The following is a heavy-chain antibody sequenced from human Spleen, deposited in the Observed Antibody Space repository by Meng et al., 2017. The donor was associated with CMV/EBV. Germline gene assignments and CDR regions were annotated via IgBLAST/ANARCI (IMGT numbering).Heavy chain of an antibody. CDR3: ARDLSGKKSPDY. CDR2: IYHSGST. J-gene: IGHJ4*02. Sequence: CAVAGGSISSSNWWSWVRQPPGKGLEWIGEIYHSGSTNYNPSLKSRVTISVDKSKNQFSLKLSSVTAADTAVYYCARDLSGKKSPDYWGQGTLVTVSS. V-gene: IGHV4-4*02. CDR1: GGSISSSNW. D-gene: IGHD6-25*01.